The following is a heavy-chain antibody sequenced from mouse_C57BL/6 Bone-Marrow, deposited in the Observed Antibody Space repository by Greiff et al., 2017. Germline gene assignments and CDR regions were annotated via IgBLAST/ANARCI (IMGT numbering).Heavy chain of an antibody. Sequence: EVQVVESGGDLLKPGGSLKLSCAASGFTFSSYGMSWVRQTPDKRLEWVATISSGGSYTYYPDSVKGRFTISRDNAKNTLYLQMSSLKSEDTAMYYCAREGSSYQSAMDYWGQGTSVTVSS. CDR3: AREGSSYQSAMDY. D-gene: IGHD1-1*01. CDR2: ISSGGSYT. J-gene: IGHJ4*01. CDR1: GFTFSSYG. V-gene: IGHV5-6*01.